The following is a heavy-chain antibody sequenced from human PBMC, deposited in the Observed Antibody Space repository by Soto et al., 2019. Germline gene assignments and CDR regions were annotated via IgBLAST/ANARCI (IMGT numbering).Heavy chain of an antibody. CDR1: GFTFSSFV. CDR2: VSPGGDVS. V-gene: IGHV3-23*01. D-gene: IGHD1-26*01. J-gene: IGHJ3*01. CDR3: CRRAFNATTKRGAFDV. Sequence: EVQLLESGGGLVQPGGSLRLSCAASGFTFSSFVMNWVRQAPGKGLEWVSTVSPGGDVSHYTDSVKGRFTISRDNSRRTLQPQMDSPRCRDAAFYFCCRRAFNATTKRGAFDVWGQGTVVTVSS.